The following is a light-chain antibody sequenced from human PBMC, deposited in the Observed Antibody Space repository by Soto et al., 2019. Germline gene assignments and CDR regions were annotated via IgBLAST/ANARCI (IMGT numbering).Light chain of an antibody. V-gene: IGLV4-69*01. CDR3: QTWGTGIRV. CDR2: LNSDGSH. Sequence: QLVLTQSPSASASLGASVKLTCTLSSGHSTYAIAWHQQQPEKGPRYLMKLNSDGSHNKGDGIPDRFSGSNSGAERYLTISSLQSEDEADYYCQTWGTGIRVFGGGTKLTVL. J-gene: IGLJ3*02. CDR1: SGHSTYA.